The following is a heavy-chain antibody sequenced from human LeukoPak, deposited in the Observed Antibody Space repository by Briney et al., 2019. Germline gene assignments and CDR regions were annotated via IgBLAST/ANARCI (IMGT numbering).Heavy chain of an antibody. Sequence: PGGSLRLSCAASGFTVSSNYMSWVRQAPGKGLEWVSVIYSGGSTYYADSVKGRFTVSRDNSKNTLYLQMNSLRAEDTAVYYCAREACSGGSCYSGYFDYWGQGTLVTVSS. D-gene: IGHD2-15*01. CDR3: AREACSGGSCYSGYFDY. V-gene: IGHV3-53*01. J-gene: IGHJ4*02. CDR2: IYSGGST. CDR1: GFTVSSNY.